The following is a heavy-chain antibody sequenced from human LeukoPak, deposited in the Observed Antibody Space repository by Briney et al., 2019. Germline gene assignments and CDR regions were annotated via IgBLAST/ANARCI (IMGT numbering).Heavy chain of an antibody. CDR1: GGSISSYY. V-gene: IGHV4-59*12. D-gene: IGHD2-2*02. Sequence: SETLSLTCTVSGGSISSYYWSWIRQPPGKGLEWIGYIYYSGSTYYNPSLKSRVTISVDTSKNQFSLKLSSVTAADTAVYYCARGGDIVVVPAAIPFDYWGQGTLVTVSS. CDR3: ARGGDIVVVPAAIPFDY. J-gene: IGHJ4*02. CDR2: IYYSGST.